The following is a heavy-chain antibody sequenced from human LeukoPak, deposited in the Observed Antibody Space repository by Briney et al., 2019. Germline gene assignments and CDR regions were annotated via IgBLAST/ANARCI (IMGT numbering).Heavy chain of an antibody. D-gene: IGHD4-17*01. V-gene: IGHV3-33*07. Sequence: TGGSLRLSCAASGFTFSNYGLYWVRQSPGKGLEWVSLIWSDGSHKYYDDSVKDRFTIARDNSQNTLHLQMNNLRAEDTAIYYCARDSDEYGDSHFDYWGLGTLVAVSS. CDR3: ARDSDEYGDSHFDY. J-gene: IGHJ4*02. CDR2: IWSDGSHK. CDR1: GFTFSNYG.